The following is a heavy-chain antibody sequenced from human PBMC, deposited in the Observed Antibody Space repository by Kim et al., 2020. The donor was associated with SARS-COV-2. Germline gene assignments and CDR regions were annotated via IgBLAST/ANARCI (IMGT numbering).Heavy chain of an antibody. CDR3: ARGPYDFWSGYYSHWYFDL. V-gene: IGHV3-11*06. Sequence: GRFTISRDNAKNSLYLQMNSLRAEDTAVYYCARGPYDFWSGYYSHWYFDLWGRGTLVTVSS. D-gene: IGHD3-3*01. J-gene: IGHJ2*01.